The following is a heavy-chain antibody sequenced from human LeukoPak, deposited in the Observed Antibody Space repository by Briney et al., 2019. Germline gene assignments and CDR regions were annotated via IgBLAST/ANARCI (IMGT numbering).Heavy chain of an antibody. CDR2: IIPIFGTA. V-gene: IGHV1-69*13. J-gene: IGHJ5*02. CDR3: ARDFPQNCGGDCVPFDP. Sequence: SVKVSCKASGGTFSSYAISWVRQAPGQGLEWMGGIIPIFGTANYARKFQGRVTITADESTSTAYMELSSLRSEDTAVYYCARDFPQNCGGDCVPFDPWGQGTLVTVSS. CDR1: GGTFSSYA. D-gene: IGHD2-21*02.